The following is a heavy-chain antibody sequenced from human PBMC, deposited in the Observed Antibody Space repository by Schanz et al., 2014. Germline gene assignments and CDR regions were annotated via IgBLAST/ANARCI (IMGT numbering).Heavy chain of an antibody. CDR3: AKEDRTHSSDYVY. D-gene: IGHD3-22*01. J-gene: IGHJ4*02. Sequence: VQLVESGGGLVEPGGSLRLSCEASGFTFSTSAMSWVRQAPGKGLEWVAFIRYDGSSKYYADSVRGRFTISRDDSKNTLYLQMNSLRPEDTAVYYCAKEDRTHSSDYVYWGQGTLVTVSS. V-gene: IGHV3-30*02. CDR1: GFTFSTSA. CDR2: IRYDGSSK.